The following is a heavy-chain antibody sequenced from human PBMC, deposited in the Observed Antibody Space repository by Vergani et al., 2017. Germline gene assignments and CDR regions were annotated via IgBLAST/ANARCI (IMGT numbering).Heavy chain of an antibody. CDR2: ISHSGST. V-gene: IGHV4-38-2*01. CDR3: ARLPLGWLQQGRYYVDY. J-gene: IGHJ4*02. CDR1: GYSISSGYY. D-gene: IGHD5-24*01. Sequence: QVQLQESGPGLVKPSETLSLTCAVSGYSISSGYYWGWIRQPPGKGLEWIGSISHSGSTYYNPSLKIRVTISVDTSKNQFSLKLSSVTAADTAVYYCARLPLGWLQQGRYYVDYWGQGTLVTVSS.